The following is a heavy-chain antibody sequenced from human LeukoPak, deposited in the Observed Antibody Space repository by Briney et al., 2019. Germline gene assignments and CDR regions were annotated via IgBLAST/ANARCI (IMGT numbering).Heavy chain of an antibody. CDR1: GYSISSGY. J-gene: IGHJ4*02. CDR2: IIYDGSNK. Sequence: LSLTCTVSGYSISSGYYWGWVRQAPGKGLEWVAAIIYDGSNKYYADSVKGRFTISRDNSKNTLDLQMSSLRAEDTAVYYCAKDPSYTAAGIDYWGQGTLVTVSS. V-gene: IGHV3-30*18. D-gene: IGHD6-13*01. CDR3: AKDPSYTAAGIDY.